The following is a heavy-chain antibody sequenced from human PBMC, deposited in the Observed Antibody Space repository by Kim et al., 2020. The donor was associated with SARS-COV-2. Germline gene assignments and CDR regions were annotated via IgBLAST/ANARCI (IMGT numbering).Heavy chain of an antibody. Sequence: ASVKVSCKSSGYTLTSFAILWVRQAPGQRLEWMGWIHAGNGHTKYSQKFKGRVTITRDTSASTAYLDLGSLRSEDTAIYYCARAGYFDWLLGHWGQGTLVTVSS. D-gene: IGHD3-9*01. J-gene: IGHJ4*02. CDR3: ARAGYFDWLLGH. V-gene: IGHV1-3*01. CDR1: GYTLTSFA. CDR2: IHAGNGHT.